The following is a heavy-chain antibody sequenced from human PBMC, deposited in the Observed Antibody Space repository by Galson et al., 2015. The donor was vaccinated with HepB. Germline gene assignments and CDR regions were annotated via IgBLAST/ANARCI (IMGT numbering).Heavy chain of an antibody. J-gene: IGHJ4*02. Sequence: SLRLSCAASGFTVTNYVMNWVRQAPGKGLEWVAVLWIDGSNIYYADSVKGRFTISRDNSRNTLFLQMNSLRAEDTAVYYCARGFPRPIGRGGRKGLDYWGQGILVAVSA. D-gene: IGHD2-15*01. CDR3: ARGFPRPIGRGGRKGLDY. V-gene: IGHV3-33*01. CDR1: GFTVTNYV. CDR2: LWIDGSNI.